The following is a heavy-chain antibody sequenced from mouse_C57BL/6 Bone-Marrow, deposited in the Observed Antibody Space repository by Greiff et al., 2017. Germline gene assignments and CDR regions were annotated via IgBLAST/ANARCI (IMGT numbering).Heavy chain of an antibody. V-gene: IGHV5-17*01. CDR2: ISSGSSTI. Sequence: EVMLVESGGGLVKPGGSLKLSCAASGFTFSDYGMHWVRQAPEKGLEWVAYISSGSSTIYYADTVKGRFTIARDNAKNTLFLQMTSLRSEDTAMYYCARGDYDDSYDYFDYWGKGTTLTVSS. CDR3: ARGDYDDSYDYFDY. J-gene: IGHJ2*01. D-gene: IGHD1-1*01. CDR1: GFTFSDYG.